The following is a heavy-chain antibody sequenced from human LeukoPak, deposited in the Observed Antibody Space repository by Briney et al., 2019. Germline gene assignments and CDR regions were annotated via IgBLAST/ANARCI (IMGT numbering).Heavy chain of an antibody. V-gene: IGHV4-59*01. Sequence: SETLSLTCTVSGGSISSYYWSWIRQPPGKGLEWIGYIYYSGSTNYNPSLKSRVTISVDTSKNQFSLKLRSVTAADTAVYHCARHYYDSSGYSDYLGQGTLVTVSS. CDR1: GGSISSYY. D-gene: IGHD3-22*01. CDR2: IYYSGST. CDR3: ARHYYDSSGYSDY. J-gene: IGHJ4*02.